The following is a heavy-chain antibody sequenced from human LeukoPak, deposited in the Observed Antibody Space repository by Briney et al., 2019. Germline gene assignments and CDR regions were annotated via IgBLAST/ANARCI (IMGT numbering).Heavy chain of an antibody. J-gene: IGHJ5*02. Sequence: SSETLSLTCAVYGGSFSGYYWSWIRQPPGKGLEWIGEINHSGSTNYNPSLKSRVTISVDTSKNQFSLKLSSVTAADTAVYYRASAPPNLNTGGQWLRYNWFDPWGQGTLVTVSS. CDR2: INHSGST. CDR1: GGSFSGYY. D-gene: IGHD6-19*01. V-gene: IGHV4-34*01. CDR3: ASAPPNLNTGGQWLRYNWFDP.